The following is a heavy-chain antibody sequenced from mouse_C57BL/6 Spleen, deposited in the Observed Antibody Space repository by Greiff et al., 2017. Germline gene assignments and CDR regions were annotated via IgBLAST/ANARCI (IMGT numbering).Heavy chain of an antibody. V-gene: IGHV3-8*01. D-gene: IGHD1-1*01. Sequence: VQLQQSGPGLAKPSQTLSLTCSVTGYSITSDYWNWIRKFPGNKLEYMGYISYSGSTYYNPSLKSRISITRDTSKNQYYLQLNSVNTEDTATYYCARYYGSRYWYFDVWGTGTTVTVSS. CDR2: ISYSGST. CDR3: ARYYGSRYWYFDV. J-gene: IGHJ1*03. CDR1: GYSITSDY.